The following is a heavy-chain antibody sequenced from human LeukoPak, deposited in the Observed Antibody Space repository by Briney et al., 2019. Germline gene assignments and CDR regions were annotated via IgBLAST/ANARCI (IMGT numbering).Heavy chain of an antibody. D-gene: IGHD3-3*01. J-gene: IGHJ4*02. CDR1: GYTFTSYD. CDR3: STTHYNFADVDH. CDR2: MNPNSGNT. V-gene: IGHV1-8*03. Sequence: ASVKVSCKASGYTFTSYDINWVRQATGQGLEWMGWMNPNSGNTNYAQKFQGRVTITRNTSISTAYMELSSLRSEDTAVYYCSTTHYNFADVDHWGQGTLVTVSS.